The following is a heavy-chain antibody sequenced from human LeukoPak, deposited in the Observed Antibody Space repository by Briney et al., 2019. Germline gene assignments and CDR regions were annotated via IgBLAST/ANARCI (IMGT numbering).Heavy chain of an antibody. CDR3: AKESYSSSRLKYYFDY. J-gene: IGHJ4*02. CDR1: GFTFSSYE. V-gene: IGHV3-48*03. Sequence: QPGGSLRPSCAASGFTFSSYEMNWVRQAPGKGLEWVSYISSSGSTIYYADSVKGRFTISRDNSKNTLYLQMNSLRAEDTAVYYCAKESYSSSRLKYYFDYWGQGTLVTVSS. CDR2: ISSSGSTI. D-gene: IGHD6-13*01.